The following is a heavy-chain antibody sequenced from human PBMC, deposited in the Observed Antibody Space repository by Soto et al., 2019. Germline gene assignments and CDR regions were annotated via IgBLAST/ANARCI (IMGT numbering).Heavy chain of an antibody. J-gene: IGHJ5*02. CDR3: AKDPVWFDP. CDR1: GFTFSSYG. V-gene: IGHV3-30*18. CDR2: ISYDGSNK. Sequence: QVQLVESGGGVVQPGRSLRLSCAASGFTFSSYGMHWVRQAPGKGLEWVAVISYDGSNKYYADSVKGRFTISRDNSKNTLYLQMNSLRAEDTAVYYCAKDPVWFDPWGQGTLVTVSS.